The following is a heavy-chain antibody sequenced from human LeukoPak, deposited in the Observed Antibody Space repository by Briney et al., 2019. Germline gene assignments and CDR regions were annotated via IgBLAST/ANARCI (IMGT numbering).Heavy chain of an antibody. Sequence: GGSLRLSCAASGFTVSSNYMSWVRQAPGKGLEWVSVIYSGGNTYYADSVKGRFTISRDNANNSLYLQMNSLRAEDTAVYYCARDQSYYDILTGYYIYYFDCWGQGTLVTVSS. J-gene: IGHJ4*02. CDR2: IYSGGNT. V-gene: IGHV3-53*01. D-gene: IGHD3-9*01. CDR3: ARDQSYYDILTGYYIYYFDC. CDR1: GFTVSSNY.